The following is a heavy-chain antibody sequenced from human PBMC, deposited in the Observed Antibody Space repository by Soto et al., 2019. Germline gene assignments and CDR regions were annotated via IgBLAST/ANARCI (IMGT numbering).Heavy chain of an antibody. V-gene: IGHV3-73*01. Sequence: GGSLRLSCAASGFTFSGSAMHWVRQASGKGLEWVGRIRSNTNNYATAYAASVKGRFTIYRDDSKNTAYLQMNSLKTEDTAVYYCDASAYDTLVDYWGQGNLVTVSS. CDR3: DASAYDTLVDY. CDR2: IRSNTNNYAT. J-gene: IGHJ4*02. D-gene: IGHD5-12*01. CDR1: GFTFSGSA.